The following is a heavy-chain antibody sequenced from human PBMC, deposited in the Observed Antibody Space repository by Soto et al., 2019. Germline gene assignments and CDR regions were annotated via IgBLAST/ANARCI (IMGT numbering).Heavy chain of an antibody. D-gene: IGHD1-1*01. Sequence: PSETLSLTCAVSGDSFTSYYWSYIRQPPGKGLERIGYIYCSGCANYNPSLKSRVTLSIDTSKNQISLTLKSVTAADTAVYFCERVGKTRSNGAFDIWGQGTMVTVSS. V-gene: IGHV4-59*01. CDR2: IYCSGCA. CDR3: ERVGKTRSNGAFDI. CDR1: GDSFTSYY. J-gene: IGHJ3*02.